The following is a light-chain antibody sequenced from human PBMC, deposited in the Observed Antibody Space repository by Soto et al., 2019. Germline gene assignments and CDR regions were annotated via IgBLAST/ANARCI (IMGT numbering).Light chain of an antibody. CDR2: DNN. CDR3: GTWDSSLSAYV. V-gene: IGLV1-51*01. CDR1: SSNIANNY. Sequence: QSVLTQPPSVSAAPGQKVTISCSGSSSNIANNYVSWFQQLPGTAPKLLIYDNNQRLSGIPDRFSGSKSGTSATLAITGLQTGDEADYYCGTWDSSLSAYVFGTGTKATVL. J-gene: IGLJ1*01.